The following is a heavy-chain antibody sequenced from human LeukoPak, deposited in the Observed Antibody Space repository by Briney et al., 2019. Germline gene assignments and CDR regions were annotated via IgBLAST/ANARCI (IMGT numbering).Heavy chain of an antibody. V-gene: IGHV5-51*01. J-gene: IGHJ3*02. CDR1: GYSFTSYW. D-gene: IGHD3-22*01. CDR3: AGRRTRYYYDSSGYSAFDI. Sequence: GESLKISCKGSGYSFTSYWIGWVRQMPGKGLEWMGIIYLGDSDTRYSPSFQGQVTISADKSISTAYLQWSSLKASDTAMYYCAGRRTRYYYDSSGYSAFDIWGQGTMVTVSS. CDR2: IYLGDSDT.